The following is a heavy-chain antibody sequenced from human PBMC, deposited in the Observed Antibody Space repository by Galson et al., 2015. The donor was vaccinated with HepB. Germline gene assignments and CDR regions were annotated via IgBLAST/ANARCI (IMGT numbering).Heavy chain of an antibody. CDR1: GYTLTELS. D-gene: IGHD2-2*02. Sequence: SVKVSCKVSGYTLTELSMHWVRQAPGKGLEWMGGFDPEDGETIYAQKFQGRVTMTEDTSTDTAYLQWSSLKASDTAMYYCARHARWCSSTSCYSHYYGMDVWGQGTTVTVSS. CDR2: FDPEDGET. J-gene: IGHJ6*02. CDR3: ARHARWCSSTSCYSHYYGMDV. V-gene: IGHV1-24*01.